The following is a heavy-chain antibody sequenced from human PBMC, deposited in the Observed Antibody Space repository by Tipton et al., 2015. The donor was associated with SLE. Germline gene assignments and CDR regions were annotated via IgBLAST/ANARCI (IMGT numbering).Heavy chain of an antibody. CDR1: GGSISSSSYY. D-gene: IGHD6-6*01. J-gene: IGHJ4*02. CDR3: ARDQIHAIAARPFDY. V-gene: IGHV4-39*07. Sequence: GLVKPSETLPLTCTVSGGSISSSSYYWGWIRQPPGKGLEWIGSIYYSGSTYYNPSLKSRVTISVDTSKNQFSLKLSSVTAADTAVYYCARDQIHAIAARPFDYWGQGTLVTVSS. CDR2: IYYSGST.